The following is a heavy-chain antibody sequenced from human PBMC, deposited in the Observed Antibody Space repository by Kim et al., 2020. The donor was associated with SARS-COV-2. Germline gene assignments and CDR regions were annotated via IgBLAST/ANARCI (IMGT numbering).Heavy chain of an antibody. D-gene: IGHD1-26*01. J-gene: IGHJ3*02. CDR3: AGGGVGAVGAFDI. CDR2: IIPIFGTA. V-gene: IGHV1-69*13. CDR1: GGTFSSYA. Sequence: SVKVSCKASGGTFSSYAISWVRQAPGQGLEWMGGIIPIFGTANYAQKFQGRVTITADESTSTAYMELSSLRTEDTAVYYCAGGGVGAVGAFDIWGQGTMVTVSS.